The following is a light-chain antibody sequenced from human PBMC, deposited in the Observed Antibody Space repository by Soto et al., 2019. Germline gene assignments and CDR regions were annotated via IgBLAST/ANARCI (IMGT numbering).Light chain of an antibody. CDR1: QDISTY. V-gene: IGKV1-33*01. J-gene: IGKJ3*01. CDR2: AAS. Sequence: DIQMTQSPSSLSAFVGDRVTITCQASQDISTYVNWYQQKPGKTPNLLIYAASNLETRVPSRFSGSGSGTKFTLTISRLQSEDIGTYYCQQYDNLPVTFGPG. CDR3: QQYDNLPVT.